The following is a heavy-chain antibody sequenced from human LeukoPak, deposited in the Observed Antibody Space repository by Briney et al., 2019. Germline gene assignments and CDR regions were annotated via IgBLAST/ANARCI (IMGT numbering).Heavy chain of an antibody. J-gene: IGHJ4*02. CDR1: GFTFSTYW. CDR3: AKGSYYDSSGSFYFDY. V-gene: IGHV3-23*01. CDR2: ISGSGDNT. D-gene: IGHD3-22*01. Sequence: GGSLRLSCSASGFTFSTYWMSWVRQAPGKGLEWVSGISGSGDNTYYADSVKGRFTISRDNSKNTLYVQVNSLGTEDTAAYYCAKGSYYDSSGSFYFDYWGQGTLVTVSS.